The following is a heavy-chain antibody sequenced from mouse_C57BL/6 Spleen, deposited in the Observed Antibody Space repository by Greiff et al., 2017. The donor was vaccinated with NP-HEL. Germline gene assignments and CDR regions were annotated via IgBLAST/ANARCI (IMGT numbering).Heavy chain of an antibody. D-gene: IGHD2-10*01. J-gene: IGHJ2*01. CDR2: IYPRSGNT. Sequence: QVQLQQSGAELARPGASVKLSCKASGYTFTSYGISWVKQRTGQGLEWIGEIYPRSGNTYYNEKFKGKATLTADKSSSTAYMELRSLTSEDSAVYFCAREERFPTMVTKYYFDYWGQGTTLTVSS. CDR1: GYTFTSYG. CDR3: AREERFPTMVTKYYFDY. V-gene: IGHV1-81*01.